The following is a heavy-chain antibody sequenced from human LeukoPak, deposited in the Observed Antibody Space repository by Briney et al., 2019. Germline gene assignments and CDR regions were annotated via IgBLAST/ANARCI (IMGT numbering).Heavy chain of an antibody. J-gene: IGHJ3*02. D-gene: IGHD2-15*01. CDR3: ARVCCSGGSTDAFDI. V-gene: IGHV3-21*01. Sequence: GGSLRLSCAASGFTLSSFAMNWVRQAPGKGLEWVSSISSSSSYIYYADSVKGRFTISRDNAKNSLYLQMNSLRAEDTAVYYCARVCCSGGSTDAFDIWGQGTMVTVSS. CDR1: GFTLSSFA. CDR2: ISSSSSYI.